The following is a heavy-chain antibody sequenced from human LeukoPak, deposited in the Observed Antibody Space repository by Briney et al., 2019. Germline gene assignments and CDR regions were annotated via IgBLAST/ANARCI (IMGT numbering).Heavy chain of an antibody. Sequence: GGSLRLSCAASGFIFSSYGMTWVRQAPGKGLEWVSGISGGGGSTYNADSVKGRFTISRDNSKNTLYLQMNSLRAEDTALYYCVGSSGSYPRYFVYWGQGTLVTISS. V-gene: IGHV3-23*01. CDR2: ISGGGGST. J-gene: IGHJ4*02. D-gene: IGHD1-26*01. CDR1: GFIFSSYG. CDR3: VGSSGSYPRYFVY.